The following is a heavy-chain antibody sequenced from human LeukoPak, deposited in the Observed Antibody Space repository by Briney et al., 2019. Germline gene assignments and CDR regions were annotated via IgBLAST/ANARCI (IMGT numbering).Heavy chain of an antibody. CDR1: GYTFTSYG. D-gene: IGHD4-11*01. V-gene: IGHV1-18*01. Sequence: GASVKVSCKASGYTFTSYGISWVRQAPGQGLEWMGWISAYNGNTNYAQKFQGRVTMTRDTSISTAYMELSRLRSDDTAVYYCASPVTTGYYWGQGTLVTVSS. CDR2: ISAYNGNT. CDR3: ASPVTTGYY. J-gene: IGHJ4*02.